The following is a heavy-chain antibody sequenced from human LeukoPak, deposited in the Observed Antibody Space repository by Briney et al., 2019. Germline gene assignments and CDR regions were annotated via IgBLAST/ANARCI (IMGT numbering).Heavy chain of an antibody. D-gene: IGHD3-9*01. J-gene: IGHJ4*02. CDR3: ARETYSNILTGTDY. V-gene: IGHV4-59*01. Sequence: SETLSLTCTVSGGSISSYYWSWIRQPPGKGLEWIGYIYYSGSTNYNPSLKSRVTISVDTSKNQLSLKLSSVTAADTAVYYCARETYSNILTGTDYWGPGTLVTVSS. CDR2: IYYSGST. CDR1: GGSISSYY.